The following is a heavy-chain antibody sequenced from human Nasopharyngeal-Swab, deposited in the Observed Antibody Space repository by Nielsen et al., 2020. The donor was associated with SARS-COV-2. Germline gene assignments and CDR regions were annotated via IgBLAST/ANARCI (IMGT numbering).Heavy chain of an antibody. Sequence: SETLSLTCAVDGWSFSGYYWSWIRQPPGKGLEWIGEINHNERTNYNPSLKSRVTMLVDTSNNQVSLKLSSVTATDTAVYYCARAGRVGDAYTGLDVWGQGTTVTVSS. D-gene: IGHD5-24*01. CDR2: INHNERT. V-gene: IGHV4-34*01. CDR1: GWSFSGYY. J-gene: IGHJ6*02. CDR3: ARAGRVGDAYTGLDV.